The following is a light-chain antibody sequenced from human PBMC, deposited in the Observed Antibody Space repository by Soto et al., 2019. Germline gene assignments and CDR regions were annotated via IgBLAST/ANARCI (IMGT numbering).Light chain of an antibody. J-gene: IGKJ1*01. CDR1: QTVSSSY. Sequence: EIVLTQSPGTLSLSPGERATLSCRASQTVSSSYLSWYQQKPGQAPRLVINAASRWATGTPDRFSGSGSGTDFTLTISRLEPEDFAVYYCQQYGSTPRTFGQGTKVEIK. CDR3: QQYGSTPRT. CDR2: AAS. V-gene: IGKV3-20*01.